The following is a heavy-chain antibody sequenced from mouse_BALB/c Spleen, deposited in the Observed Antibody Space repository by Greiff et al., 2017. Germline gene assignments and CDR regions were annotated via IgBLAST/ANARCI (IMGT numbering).Heavy chain of an antibody. CDR1: GFTFSSYG. CDR2: INSNGGSP. CDR3: ARNWDGFAY. J-gene: IGHJ3*01. V-gene: IGHV5-6-3*01. D-gene: IGHD4-1*01. Sequence: EVQRVESGGGLVQPGGSLKLSCAASGFTFSSYGMSWVRQTPDKRLELVATINSNGGSPYYPDSVKGRFTISRDNAKNTLYLQMSSLKSEDTAMYYCARNWDGFAYWGQGTLVTVSA.